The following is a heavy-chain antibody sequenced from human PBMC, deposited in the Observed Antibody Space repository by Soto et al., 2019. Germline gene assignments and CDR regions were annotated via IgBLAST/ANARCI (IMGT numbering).Heavy chain of an antibody. V-gene: IGHV4-30-4*01. D-gene: IGHD6-13*01. Sequence: SETLSLTCTVSGGSISSGDCYWSWIRQPPGKGLEWIGYIYYSGSTYYNPSLKSRVTISVDTSKNQFSLKLSSVTAADTAVYYCARGGYSSSWDNGYGMDVWGQGTTVTVS. CDR2: IYYSGST. CDR1: GGSISSGDCY. J-gene: IGHJ6*02. CDR3: ARGGYSSSWDNGYGMDV.